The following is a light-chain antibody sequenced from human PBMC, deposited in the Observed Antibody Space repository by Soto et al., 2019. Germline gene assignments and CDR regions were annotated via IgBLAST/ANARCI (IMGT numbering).Light chain of an antibody. Sequence: QSVLTQPASVSGSPGQSITISCNGTRSDVGGYNYVSWYQQHPGKAPKLMIYDVTNRPSGVSNRFSGSKSGNTASLTISGLQAEDEADYYCSSYTSSSTPLVFGGGTKLTVL. V-gene: IGLV2-14*01. CDR1: RSDVGGYNY. J-gene: IGLJ3*02. CDR2: DVT. CDR3: SSYTSSSTPLV.